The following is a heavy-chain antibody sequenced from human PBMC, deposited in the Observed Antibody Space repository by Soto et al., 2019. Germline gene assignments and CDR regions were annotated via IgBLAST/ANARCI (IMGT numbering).Heavy chain of an antibody. V-gene: IGHV3-23*01. CDR3: AKPLIRLEEFSNGY. CDR1: GFTFSSYA. D-gene: IGHD2-8*01. CDR2: ISGSGGST. J-gene: IGHJ4*02. Sequence: GGSLRLSCAASGFTFSSYAMSWVRQAPGKGLEWVSAISGSGGSTYYADSVKGRFTISRDNSKNTLYLQMNSLRAEDTAVYYCAKPLIRLEEFSNGYWGQGTLVTVSS.